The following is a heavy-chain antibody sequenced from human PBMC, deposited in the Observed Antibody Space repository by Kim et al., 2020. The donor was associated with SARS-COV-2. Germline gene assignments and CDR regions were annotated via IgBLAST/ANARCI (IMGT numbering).Heavy chain of an antibody. J-gene: IGHJ6*02. D-gene: IGHD5-18*01. CDR3: ARRSYGFGGRYYYGMDV. V-gene: IGHV1-69*13. Sequence: SVKVSCKASGGTFSSYAISWVRQAPGQGLEWMGGIIPIFGTANYAQKFQGRVTITADEFTSTAYMELSSLRSEDTAVYYCARRSYGFGGRYYYGMDVWGQGTTVTVSS. CDR2: IIPIFGTA. CDR1: GGTFSSYA.